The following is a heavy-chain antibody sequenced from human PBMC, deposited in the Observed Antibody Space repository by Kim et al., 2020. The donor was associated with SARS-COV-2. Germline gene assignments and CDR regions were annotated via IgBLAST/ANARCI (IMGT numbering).Heavy chain of an antibody. CDR1: GFTFSSYE. J-gene: IGHJ4*02. D-gene: IGHD6-19*01. V-gene: IGHV3-48*03. CDR3: ARGVNRGIEVGPSELYFVS. Sequence: GGSLRLSCAASGFTFSSYEMNWVRPAPGKGLEWVSYISSSGSTIYYADSVKGRFTISRDNATNSLYLQMNSLRAEDTAVYYCARGVNRGIEVGPSELYFVSWGQGTLVTVSS. CDR2: ISSSGSTI.